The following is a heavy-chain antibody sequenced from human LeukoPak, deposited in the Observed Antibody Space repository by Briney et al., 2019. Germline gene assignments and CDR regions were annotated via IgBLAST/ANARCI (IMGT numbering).Heavy chain of an antibody. Sequence: PGGSLRLSCAASGFTFSSYWMHWVRQAPGKGLVWVSRINSDGSSTSYADSVKGRFTISRDNARNTLYLQMNSLRAEDTAVYYCARDGQDIVVVVAATPCGWFDPWGQGTLVTVSS. CDR2: INSDGSST. D-gene: IGHD2-15*01. CDR1: GFTFSSYW. CDR3: ARDGQDIVVVVAATPCGWFDP. V-gene: IGHV3-74*01. J-gene: IGHJ5*02.